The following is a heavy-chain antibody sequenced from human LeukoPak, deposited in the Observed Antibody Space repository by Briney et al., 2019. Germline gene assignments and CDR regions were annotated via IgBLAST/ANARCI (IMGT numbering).Heavy chain of an antibody. Sequence: QPGGSLRLSCAASGFTFSSYAMSWVRQAPGKGLEWVSAISGSGGSTYYADSVKGRFTISRDNSKNTLYLQMNSLRAEDTAVYYCARYNYDFWSGSHFDYWGQGTLVTVSS. CDR1: GFTFSSYA. CDR2: ISGSGGST. D-gene: IGHD3-3*01. J-gene: IGHJ4*02. CDR3: ARYNYDFWSGSHFDY. V-gene: IGHV3-23*01.